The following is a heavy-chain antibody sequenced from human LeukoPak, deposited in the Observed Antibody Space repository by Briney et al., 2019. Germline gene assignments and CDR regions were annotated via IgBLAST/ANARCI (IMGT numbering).Heavy chain of an antibody. Sequence: GGSLRLSCAASGFTFSSYEMNWVRQAPGKGLEWVSYISSSGSTIYYADSVKGRFTISRDNAKNSLYLQMNSLRAEDTAVYYSAREDPKRELPFDYWGQGTLVTVSS. D-gene: IGHD1-26*01. CDR3: AREDPKRELPFDY. J-gene: IGHJ4*02. V-gene: IGHV3-48*03. CDR2: ISSSGSTI. CDR1: GFTFSSYE.